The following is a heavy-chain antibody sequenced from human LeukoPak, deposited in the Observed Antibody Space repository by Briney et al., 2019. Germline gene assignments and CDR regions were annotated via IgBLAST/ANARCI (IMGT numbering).Heavy chain of an antibody. Sequence: SETLSLTCTVSGGSISSYYWSWIRQPPGKGLEWIGYIYYSGSTNYNPSLKSRVTISVDTSKNQFSLKLSSVTAADTAVYYCASARVRGVIISWGQGTLVTVSS. V-gene: IGHV4-59*01. CDR1: GGSISSYY. CDR3: ASARVRGVIIS. CDR2: IYYSGST. J-gene: IGHJ4*02. D-gene: IGHD3-10*01.